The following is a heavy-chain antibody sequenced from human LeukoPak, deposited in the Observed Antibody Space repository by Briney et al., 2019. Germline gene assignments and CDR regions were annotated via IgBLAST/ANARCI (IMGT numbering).Heavy chain of an antibody. J-gene: IGHJ4*02. CDR1: GFTFSDYN. CDR3: ARERNSSGWYWN. Sequence: GGSLRLSCAASGFTFSDYNMHWVRQAPGKGLEWVANIKQDGSEKYYVDSVKGRFTISRDNAKNSLYLQMNSLRAEDTAVYYCARERNSSGWYWNWGQGTLVTVSS. V-gene: IGHV3-7*01. D-gene: IGHD6-19*01. CDR2: IKQDGSEK.